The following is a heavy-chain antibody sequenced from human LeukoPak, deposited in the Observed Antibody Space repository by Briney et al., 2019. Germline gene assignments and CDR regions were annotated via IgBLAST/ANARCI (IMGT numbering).Heavy chain of an antibody. D-gene: IGHD2-2*01. V-gene: IGHV3-30*18. Sequence: PGRSLRLSRAASGFTFSSYGMHWVRQAPGKGLEWVGFISYDGSNEYYEDFVKGRFTISRDNSKNTLYMQMNSLRAEDTAVYYCAKNPCSSSSCHGGTFDYWGQGTLVTASS. CDR1: GFTFSSYG. J-gene: IGHJ4*02. CDR2: ISYDGSNE. CDR3: AKNPCSSSSCHGGTFDY.